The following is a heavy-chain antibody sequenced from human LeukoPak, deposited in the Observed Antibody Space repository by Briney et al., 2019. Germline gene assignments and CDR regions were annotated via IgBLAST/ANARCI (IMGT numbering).Heavy chain of an antibody. J-gene: IGHJ4*02. CDR2: ITGTGGST. D-gene: IGHD6-19*01. CDR3: AKDHGTAVAGFYY. CDR1: GFSLSTYG. V-gene: IGHV3-23*01. Sequence: PGASLRFSCAASGFSLSTYGVSWVRQPPGKGLEWVSGITGTGGSTYYADSVKGRFTVSRDTSKNTLYLQMNSLRAEDTAIYYCAKDHGTAVAGFYYWGQGTLVTVSS.